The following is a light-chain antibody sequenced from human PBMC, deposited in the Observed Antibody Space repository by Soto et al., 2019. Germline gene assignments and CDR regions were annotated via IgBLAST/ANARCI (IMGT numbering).Light chain of an antibody. J-gene: IGKJ1*01. CDR1: QSISSW. CDR3: QQYNRYYQST. CDR2: KAS. V-gene: IGKV1-5*03. Sequence: DIQMTQSPSTLSASVGDRVTITCRASQSISSWLAWYQQKPGKAPKLLIYKASSLESGVPSRFSDSGSQSQFTLTISSLQADDFATHYCQQYNRYYQSTFGQGTKEEIK.